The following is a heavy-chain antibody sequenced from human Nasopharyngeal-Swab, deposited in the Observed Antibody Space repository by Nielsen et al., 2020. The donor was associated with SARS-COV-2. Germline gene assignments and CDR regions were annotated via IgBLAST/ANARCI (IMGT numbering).Heavy chain of an antibody. Sequence: GESLKISCSASGFTFSSYAMHWVRQAPGKGLEYVSAISNNGGFTYYADSVKGRFTISRDNSKDTLYLQLSSLRAEDTALYYCARPGSSGSYDAFDIWGQGTMVTVSS. V-gene: IGHV3-64D*06. D-gene: IGHD6-19*01. CDR3: ARPGSSGSYDAFDI. J-gene: IGHJ3*02. CDR1: GFTFSSYA. CDR2: ISNNGGFT.